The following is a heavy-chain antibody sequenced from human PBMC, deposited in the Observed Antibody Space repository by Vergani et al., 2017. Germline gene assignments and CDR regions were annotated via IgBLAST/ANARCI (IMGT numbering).Heavy chain of an antibody. Sequence: VQLVGSGGGLVKPGGSLRLSCAASGFTFSSYSMNWVRQAPGKGLEWVSSISSSSSYIYYADSVKGRFTISRDNAKNSLYLQMNSLRAEDTAVYYCARDQARVRRSPTYYYDSSGENWGQGTLVTVSS. CDR1: GFTFSSYS. V-gene: IGHV3-21*01. CDR2: ISSSSSYI. CDR3: ARDQARVRRSPTYYYDSSGEN. J-gene: IGHJ4*02. D-gene: IGHD3-22*01.